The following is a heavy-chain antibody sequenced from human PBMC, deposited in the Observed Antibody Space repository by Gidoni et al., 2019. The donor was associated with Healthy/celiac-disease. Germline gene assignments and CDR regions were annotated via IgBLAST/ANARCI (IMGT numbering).Heavy chain of an antibody. D-gene: IGHD2-15*01. CDR3: ARDRGYCSGGSCHDAFDI. J-gene: IGHJ3*02. CDR1: GFTFSSYA. CDR2: ISYDGSNK. V-gene: IGHV3-30-3*01. Sequence: QVQLVESGGGVVQPGRSLRLSCAASGFTFSSYAMHWVRQAPGKGLEGVAVISYDGSNKYYADSVKGRFTISRDNSKNTLYLQMNSLRAEDTAVYYCARDRGYCSGGSCHDAFDIWGQGTMVTVSS.